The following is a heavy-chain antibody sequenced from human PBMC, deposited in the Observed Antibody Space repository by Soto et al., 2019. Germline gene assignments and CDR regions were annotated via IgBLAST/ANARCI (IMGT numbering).Heavy chain of an antibody. V-gene: IGHV4-31*03. J-gene: IGHJ3*02. Sequence: SETLSLTCTVSGGSISSGGYYWSWIRQHPGKGLEWIGYIYYSGSTYYNPSLKSRVTISVDTSKNQFSLKLSSVTAADTAVYYCARVSPWVDGAFDIWGQGTMVTVSS. CDR1: GGSISSGGYY. CDR3: ARVSPWVDGAFDI. D-gene: IGHD3-16*01. CDR2: IYYSGST.